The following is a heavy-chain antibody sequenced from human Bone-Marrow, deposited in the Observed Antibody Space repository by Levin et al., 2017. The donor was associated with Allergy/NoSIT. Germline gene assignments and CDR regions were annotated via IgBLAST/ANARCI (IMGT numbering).Heavy chain of an antibody. J-gene: IGHJ5*02. CDR3: ARLNSAWYGGS. CDR2: ISYSEST. V-gene: IGHV4-59*08. Sequence: SCTVSGGSIRSYYWSWIRQPPGKGLEWIGHISYSESTNYNPSLKSRLSISIDTSENQFSLELSSVTAADTAVYYCARLNSAWYGGSWGQGTLVTVSS. D-gene: IGHD6-19*01. CDR1: GGSIRSYY.